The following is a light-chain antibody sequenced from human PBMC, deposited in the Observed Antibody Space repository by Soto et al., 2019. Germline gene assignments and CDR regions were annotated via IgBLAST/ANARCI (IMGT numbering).Light chain of an antibody. CDR3: QQYNNWPRT. CDR1: QSVSSN. V-gene: IGKV3-15*01. CDR2: GAS. Sequence: EIVMTQSPATLSVSPGERATLSCRASQSVSSNLAWYQQKPGQAPRLLIYGASTRATGIPARFSGSGSGTEFTLTISSLQSEDFAAYYCQQYNNWPRTFGQGTK. J-gene: IGKJ1*01.